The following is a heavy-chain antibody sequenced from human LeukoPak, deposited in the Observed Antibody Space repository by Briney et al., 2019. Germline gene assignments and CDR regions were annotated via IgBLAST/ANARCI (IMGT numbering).Heavy chain of an antibody. CDR1: GYTFTSYD. CDR3: ARAYQRLGQLSLPDY. V-gene: IGHV7-4-1*02. J-gene: IGHJ4*02. CDR2: IHPSTGNP. D-gene: IGHD3-16*02. Sequence: ASVKVSCKASGYTFTSYDISWVRQAPGQGLEWMGWIHPSTGNPTYAQAFTGRFVFSLDTSVSTTYLQISSLKTEDTAVYYCARAYQRLGQLSLPDYWGQGTLVTVSS.